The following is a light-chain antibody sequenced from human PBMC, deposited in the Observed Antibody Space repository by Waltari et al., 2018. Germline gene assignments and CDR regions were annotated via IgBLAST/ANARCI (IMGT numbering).Light chain of an antibody. J-gene: IGLJ1*01. CDR1: SSNIGTNT. V-gene: IGLV1-44*01. CDR2: NNN. CDR3: AAWDDSLNGFYV. Sequence: QSVLTQPPSASGTPGQRVTISCSGSSSNIGTNTVNWSQQLPGTAPKLLIYNNNQWPSGVPDRFSGSKSGTSASLAISGLQSEDEADYYCAAWDDSLNGFYVFGTGTKVTVL.